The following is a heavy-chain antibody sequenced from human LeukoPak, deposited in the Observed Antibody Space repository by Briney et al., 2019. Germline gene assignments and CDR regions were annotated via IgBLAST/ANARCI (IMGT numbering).Heavy chain of an antibody. CDR3: AKDPTYGSGPFN. Sequence: GGSLRLSCAASGFTFSSYAMSWVRQAPGKGLEWVSAISGSGGSTYYADSVKGRFTISRDNSRNTLYLQMNSLRAEDTAVYYCAKDPTYGSGPFNWGQGTLVTVSS. CDR1: GFTFSSYA. J-gene: IGHJ4*02. D-gene: IGHD3-10*01. V-gene: IGHV3-23*01. CDR2: ISGSGGST.